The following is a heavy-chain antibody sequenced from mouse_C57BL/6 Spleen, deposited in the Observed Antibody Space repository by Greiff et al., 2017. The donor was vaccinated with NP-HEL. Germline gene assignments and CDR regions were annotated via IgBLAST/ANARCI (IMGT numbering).Heavy chain of an antibody. CDR2: ISDGGSYT. CDR3: AREDCGSRESLDY. J-gene: IGHJ2*01. CDR1: GFTFSSYA. Sequence: EVQVVESGGGLVKPGGSLKLSCAASGFTFSSYAMSWVRQTPEKRLEWVATISDGGSYTYSPDNVKGRFPISRDNAKNNLYLKMNHLKTEDAAMDNCAREDCGSRESLDYWGQGTTLTVSS. V-gene: IGHV5-4*01. D-gene: IGHD1-1*01.